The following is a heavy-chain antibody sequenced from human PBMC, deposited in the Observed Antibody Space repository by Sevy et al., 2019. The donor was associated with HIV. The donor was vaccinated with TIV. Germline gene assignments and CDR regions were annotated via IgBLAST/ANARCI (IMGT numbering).Heavy chain of an antibody. CDR3: AKVIRLGELSLSDYLN. J-gene: IGHJ4*02. D-gene: IGHD3-16*02. V-gene: IGHV3-23*01. CDR2: ISGSGGST. Sequence: GGSLRLSCAASGFTFSSYAMSWVRQAPGKGLEWVSAISGSGGSTYYADSVKGRFTISRDNSKNTLYLQMNSLRAEDTAVYYCAKVIRLGELSLSDYLNWGQGTLVTVSS. CDR1: GFTFSSYA.